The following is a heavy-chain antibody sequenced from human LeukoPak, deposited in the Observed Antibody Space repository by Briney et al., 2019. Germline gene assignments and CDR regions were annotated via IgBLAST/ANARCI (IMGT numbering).Heavy chain of an antibody. Sequence: GGSLRLTCAASGFTFSSYAMSWVRQAPGKGLEWVSAVVGSGASTYYAASVKGRFTISRDNSKNTLHLQMNSLRAEDTAIYHCAKVRVVGDYNWFFDLWGRGALVTVSS. CDR1: GFTFSSYA. D-gene: IGHD4-17*01. J-gene: IGHJ2*01. V-gene: IGHV3-23*01. CDR3: AKVRVVGDYNWFFDL. CDR2: VVGSGAST.